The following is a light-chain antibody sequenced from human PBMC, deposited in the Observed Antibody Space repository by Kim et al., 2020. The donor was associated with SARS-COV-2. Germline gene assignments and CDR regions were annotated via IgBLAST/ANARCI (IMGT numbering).Light chain of an antibody. Sequence: GKTVTIACTRSSGRIDDNYVQWYQQRPGGVPTTVICEDDQRPSGVSYRFSGSIDNSSNSASLTISGLRTEDEADYYCQSYNRDNVIFGGGTQLTVL. V-gene: IGLV6-57*03. J-gene: IGLJ2*01. CDR3: QSYNRDNVI. CDR1: SGRIDDNY. CDR2: EDD.